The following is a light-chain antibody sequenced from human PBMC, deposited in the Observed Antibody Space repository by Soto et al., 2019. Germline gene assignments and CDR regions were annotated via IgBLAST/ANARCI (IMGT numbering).Light chain of an antibody. CDR3: QQANSFPHT. CDR1: QGISSW. J-gene: IGKJ2*01. V-gene: IGKV1-12*01. CDR2: YAS. Sequence: DIPMTQSPSSVSASVGDRVSINCRASQGISSWLAWYQQKPGKAPKLLISYASTLQSGVPSRFTGSGSGTNFTLTINSLRAEDFATYYCQQANSFPHTFGQGTKVDIK.